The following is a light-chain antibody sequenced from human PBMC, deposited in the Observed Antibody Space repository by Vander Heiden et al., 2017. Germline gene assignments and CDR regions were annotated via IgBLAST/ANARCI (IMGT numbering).Light chain of an antibody. Sequence: IAIPHSPATLSVSPGERATLSCRASQSVSSNLAWYQQKPGQAPRLLIYGASTRATGIPARFSGSGSGTEFTLTISSLQSEDFAVYYCQQYNNGPPWTFGQGTKVEIK. J-gene: IGKJ1*01. CDR2: GAS. CDR1: QSVSSN. V-gene: IGKV3-15*01. CDR3: QQYNNGPPWT.